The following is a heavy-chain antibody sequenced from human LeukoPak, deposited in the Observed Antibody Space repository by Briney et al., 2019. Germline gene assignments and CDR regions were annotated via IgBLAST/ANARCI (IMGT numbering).Heavy chain of an antibody. V-gene: IGHV1-69*13. CDR2: IIPIFGTA. Sequence: GASVKVSCKASGGTFSSYAISWVRQAPGQGLEWMGGIIPIFGTANYAQKFQGRVTITADESTSTAYMELSSLRSEDTAVYYCASWDTAMVMDYWGQGTLVTVSS. J-gene: IGHJ4*02. D-gene: IGHD5-18*01. CDR1: GGTFSSYA. CDR3: ASWDTAMVMDY.